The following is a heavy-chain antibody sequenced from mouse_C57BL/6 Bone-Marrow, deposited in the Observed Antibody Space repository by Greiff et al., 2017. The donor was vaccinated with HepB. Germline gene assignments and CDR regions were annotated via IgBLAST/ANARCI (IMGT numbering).Heavy chain of an antibody. V-gene: IGHV1-63*01. CDR1: GYTFTNYW. J-gene: IGHJ4*01. D-gene: IGHD2-1*01. Sequence: QVQLQQSGAELVRPGTSVKMSCKASGYTFTNYWIGWAKQRPGHGLEWIGDIYPGGGYTNYNEKFKGKATLTADKSSSTAYMQFSSLTSEDSAIYYCARGYYGNYFYAMDYWGQGTSVTVSS. CDR3: ARGYYGNYFYAMDY. CDR2: IYPGGGYT.